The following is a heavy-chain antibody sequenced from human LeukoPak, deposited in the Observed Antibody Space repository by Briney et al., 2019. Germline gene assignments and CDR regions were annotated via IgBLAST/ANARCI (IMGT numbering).Heavy chain of an antibody. CDR1: GFTFSSYE. J-gene: IGHJ3*02. D-gene: IGHD3-3*01. V-gene: IGHV3-48*01. CDR2: ISSSSSTI. CDR3: ARAYYDFWSGYYLDAFDI. Sequence: GGSLRLSCAASGFTFSSYEMNWVRQAPGKGLEWVSYISSSSSTIYYADSVKGRFTISRDNAKNSLYLQMNSLRAEDTAVYYCARAYYDFWSGYYLDAFDIWGQGTMVTVSS.